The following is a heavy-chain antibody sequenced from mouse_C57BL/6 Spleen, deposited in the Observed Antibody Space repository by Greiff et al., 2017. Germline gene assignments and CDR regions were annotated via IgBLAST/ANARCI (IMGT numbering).Heavy chain of an antibody. D-gene: IGHD2-4*01. V-gene: IGHV1-26*01. CDR3: AREGLSRGYFDY. J-gene: IGHJ2*01. Sequence: EVQLQQSGPELVKPGASVKISCKASGYTFTDYYMNWVRQSHGKSLEWIGDINPNNGGTSYNQKFKGKATLTVDKSSSTAYMELRSLTSEDSAVYYCAREGLSRGYFDYWGQGTTLTVSS. CDR2: INPNNGGT. CDR1: GYTFTDYY.